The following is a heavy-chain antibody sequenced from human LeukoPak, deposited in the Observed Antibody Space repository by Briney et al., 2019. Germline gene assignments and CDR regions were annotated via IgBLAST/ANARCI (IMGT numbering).Heavy chain of an antibody. CDR2: IYYSGST. J-gene: IGHJ4*02. Sequence: SETLSLTCTVSGGSISSYYWSWIRQPPGKGVEWIGYIYYSGSTNYNPSLKSRVTISVDTSKNQFSLKLSSVTAADTAVYYCARDQYGSGSIDYWGQGTLVTVSS. V-gene: IGHV4-59*01. D-gene: IGHD3-10*01. CDR3: ARDQYGSGSIDY. CDR1: GGSISSYY.